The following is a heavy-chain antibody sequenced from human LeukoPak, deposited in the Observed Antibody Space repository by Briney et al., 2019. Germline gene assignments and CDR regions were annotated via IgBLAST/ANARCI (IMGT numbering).Heavy chain of an antibody. CDR2: ISGSGGST. CDR1: GFTFSSYA. D-gene: IGHD3-10*01. J-gene: IGHJ5*02. Sequence: GGSLRLSCAASGFTFSSYAMSWVRQAPGKGLEWVSAISGSGGSTYYADSVKGRFTISRDNSKNTLYLQMNSLRAEDTAVYYCAKSVVRGVNLFGFDLWGQGTLVSVSS. V-gene: IGHV3-23*01. CDR3: AKSVVRGVNLFGFDL.